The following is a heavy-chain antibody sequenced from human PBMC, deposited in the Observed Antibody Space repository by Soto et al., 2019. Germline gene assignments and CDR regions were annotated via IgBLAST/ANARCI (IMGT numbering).Heavy chain of an antibody. CDR1: GACLSGYY. CDR2: INHSGST. Sequence: EPLPLTWADDGACLSGYYWPWIRQPPGKGLEWIGEINHSGSTNYNPSLKSRVTISVDTSKNQFSLKRSSVTAADTAVYYCARGEMATIRIGYFDDWGQGTLV. V-gene: IGHV4-34*01. J-gene: IGHJ4*02. CDR3: ARGEMATIRIGYFDD. D-gene: IGHD5-12*01.